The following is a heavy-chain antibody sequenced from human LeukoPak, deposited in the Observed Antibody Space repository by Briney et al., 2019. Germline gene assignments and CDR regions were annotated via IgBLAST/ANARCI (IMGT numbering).Heavy chain of an antibody. D-gene: IGHD6-13*01. CDR1: GGSISSYY. Sequence: AETLSLLCTLSGGSISSYYWRWTRQPPGEGREWFGYIYYSGSNNYNPPLKTRVTITVDSSKNQSSLKLSSVAAEDTAVYYCARRRSSCRPNDAFDVWGQGTMVTVS. CDR2: IYYSGSN. V-gene: IGHV4-59*01. J-gene: IGHJ3*01. CDR3: ARRRSSCRPNDAFDV.